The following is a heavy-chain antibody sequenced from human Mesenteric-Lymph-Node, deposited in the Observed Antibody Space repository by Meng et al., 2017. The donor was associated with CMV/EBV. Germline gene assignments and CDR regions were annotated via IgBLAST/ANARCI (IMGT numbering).Heavy chain of an antibody. CDR3: ARDRATVAPGTFDI. CDR1: GGSISSGDYY. J-gene: IGHJ3*02. CDR2: IYYSGST. D-gene: IGHD3-10*01. Sequence: SETLSLTCTVSGGSISSGDYYWSWIRQPPGKGLEWIGYIYYSGSTDYNPSLKSRVTISVDTSKNQFSLKLNSVTAADTAMFYCARDRATVAPGTFDIWGQGTKVTVSS. V-gene: IGHV4-30-4*01.